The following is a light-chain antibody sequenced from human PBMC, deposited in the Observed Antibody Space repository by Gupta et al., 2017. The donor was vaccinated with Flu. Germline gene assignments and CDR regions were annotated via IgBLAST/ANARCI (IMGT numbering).Light chain of an antibody. J-gene: IGLJ2*01. CDR3: GTWDGSLDIGV. Sequence: KVTISCSGSSSRIGTNYVSWYQQFPGAAPKLLIYDNNVRPSGIPDRFSGSKSGTSATLGITGLQTGDEAVYYCGTWDGSLDIGVFGGGTKLTVL. CDR1: SSRIGTNY. V-gene: IGLV1-51*01. CDR2: DNN.